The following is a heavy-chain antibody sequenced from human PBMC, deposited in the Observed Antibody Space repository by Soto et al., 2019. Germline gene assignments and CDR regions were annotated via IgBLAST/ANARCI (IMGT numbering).Heavy chain of an antibody. V-gene: IGHV1-18*01. CDR1: GYTFTSYG. Sequence: ASVKVSCKASGYTFTSYGISWVRQAPGQGLEWMGWISAYNGNTNYAQKLQGRVTMTTDTSTSTAYVELRSLRSDDTAVYYCARDRGIAAAPDYYMDVWGKGTTVTVSS. CDR2: ISAYNGNT. CDR3: ARDRGIAAAPDYYMDV. J-gene: IGHJ6*03. D-gene: IGHD6-13*01.